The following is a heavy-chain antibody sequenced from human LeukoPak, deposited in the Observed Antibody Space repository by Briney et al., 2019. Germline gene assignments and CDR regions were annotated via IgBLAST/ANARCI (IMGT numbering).Heavy chain of an antibody. J-gene: IGHJ4*02. CDR1: GFTFSSYE. CDR3: VRDAVMSPEVLLTAWNYFDC. Sequence: GGSLRLSCAASGFTFSSYEMNWARQAPGKGLEWVSYISGSGRTIDYADSVKGRFTISRDSTKNSVYLQMNSLRAEDTAIYFCVRDAVMSPEVLLTAWNYFDCWGQGTLVTVSS. V-gene: IGHV3-48*03. D-gene: IGHD2-21*01. CDR2: ISGSGRTI.